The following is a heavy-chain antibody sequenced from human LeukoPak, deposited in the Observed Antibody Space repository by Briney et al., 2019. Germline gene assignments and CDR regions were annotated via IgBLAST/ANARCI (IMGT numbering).Heavy chain of an antibody. Sequence: GGSLRLSCVVSGFTITTYAMSWVRQAPGKGLEWVSAISGSGGSTYYADSVKGRFTISRDNSKNTLYLQMNSLRAEDTAVYYCAKGPVVVVAAPIDYWGQGTLVAVSS. J-gene: IGHJ4*02. CDR3: AKGPVVVVAAPIDY. CDR2: ISGSGGST. CDR1: GFTITTYA. D-gene: IGHD2-15*01. V-gene: IGHV3-23*01.